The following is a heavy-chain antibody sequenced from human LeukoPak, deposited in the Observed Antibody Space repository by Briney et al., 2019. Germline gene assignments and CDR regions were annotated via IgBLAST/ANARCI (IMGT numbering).Heavy chain of an antibody. CDR2: IKSKTDGGTT. CDR1: GFTFSNAW. D-gene: IGHD3-16*01. V-gene: IGHV3-15*01. J-gene: IGHJ3*02. Sequence: PGGSLRLSCAASGFTFSNAWMSWVRQAPGKGLEWVGRIKSKTDGGTTDYAAPAKGRFTISRDDSKNTLYLQMNSLKTEDTAVYYCTTALGPAYDYVWGTELDAFDIWGQGTMVTVSS. CDR3: TTALGPAYDYVWGTELDAFDI.